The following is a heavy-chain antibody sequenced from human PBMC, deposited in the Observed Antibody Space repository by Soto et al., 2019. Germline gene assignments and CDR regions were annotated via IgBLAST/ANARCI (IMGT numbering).Heavy chain of an antibody. CDR3: ARWGPYDYGAPVH. J-gene: IGHJ4*02. V-gene: IGHV3-21*01. CDR1: GFTFSSYS. D-gene: IGHD4-17*01. CDR2: ISSSSSYI. Sequence: EVQLVESGGGLVKPGGSLRLSCAASGFTFSSYSMNWVRQAPGKGLEWVSSISSSSSYIYYADSVKGRFTISRDNAKNSMYLQMNSLRAADTAVYYCARWGPYDYGAPVHWGQGTLVTVAS.